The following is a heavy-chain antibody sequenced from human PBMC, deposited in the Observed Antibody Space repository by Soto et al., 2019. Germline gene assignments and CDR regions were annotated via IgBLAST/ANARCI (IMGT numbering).Heavy chain of an antibody. V-gene: IGHV4-39*01. CDR2: VYYTGST. J-gene: IGHJ4*02. Sequence: SGTLSLTFSVSCGSTSSSTYYWVWIRQPPGKGLEWIGSVYYTGSTFYNPSLKSRVTISVDTSKNQFSLRLSSVTAADTAVYYCARQRRYYYDSSGYPDYWGQGTLVTVS. CDR1: CGSTSSSTYY. CDR3: ARQRRYYYDSSGYPDY. D-gene: IGHD3-22*01.